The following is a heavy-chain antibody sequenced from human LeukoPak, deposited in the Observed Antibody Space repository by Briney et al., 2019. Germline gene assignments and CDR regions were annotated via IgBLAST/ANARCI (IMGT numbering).Heavy chain of an antibody. CDR1: GFIFSNYA. D-gene: IGHD3-10*01. CDR3: AKVPHSAYGSGRPPFMDV. V-gene: IGHV3-23*01. J-gene: IGHJ6*02. CDR2: IDYSGTYT. Sequence: TGGSLRLSCAASGFIFSNYAMSWVRQAPGKGLEWVSTIDYSGTYTYHADSVKGRFTISRDNSKNTLYMQMNSLRAEDTAIYYCAKVPHSAYGSGRPPFMDVWGQGTTVAVS.